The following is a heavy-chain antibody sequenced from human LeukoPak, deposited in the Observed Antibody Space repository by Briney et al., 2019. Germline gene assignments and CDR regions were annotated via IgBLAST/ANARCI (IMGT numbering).Heavy chain of an antibody. CDR3: ARGDRAFDV. CDR1: GGTFSSYA. CDR2: IIPIFGTA. D-gene: IGHD2-21*02. J-gene: IGHJ3*01. Sequence: SVKVSCKASGGTFSSYAISWVRQAPGQGLEWMGGIIPIFGTANYAQKFQGRVTMTTDTISTTVYMELRSLRFDDTAVYYCARGDRAFDVWGQGTMVTVSS. V-gene: IGHV1-69*05.